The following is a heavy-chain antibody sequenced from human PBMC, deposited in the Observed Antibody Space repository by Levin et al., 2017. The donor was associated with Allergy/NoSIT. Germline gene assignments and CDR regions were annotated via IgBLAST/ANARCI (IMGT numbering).Heavy chain of an antibody. J-gene: IGHJ3*02. CDR1: GFTFSNYD. D-gene: IGHD3-3*01. V-gene: IGHV3-13*01. CDR2: IGTAGDT. CDR3: ARAGYDFWTGYPTDAFDI. Sequence: LSLTCAASGFTFSNYDMHWVRQATGKGLEWVSAIGTAGDTYYPGSVKGRFTISRENAKNSLYLQMNSLRAGDTAVYYCARAGYDFWTGYPTDAFDIWGQGTMVTVSS.